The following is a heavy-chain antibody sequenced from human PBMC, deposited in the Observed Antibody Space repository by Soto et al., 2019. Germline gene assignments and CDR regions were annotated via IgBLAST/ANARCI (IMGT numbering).Heavy chain of an antibody. CDR2: IYSGGST. V-gene: IGHV3-53*01. D-gene: IGHD2-15*01. Sequence: EVQLVESGGGLIQPGGSLRLSCAASGFTVSSNYMSWVRQAPGKGLEWVSVIYSGGSTYYADSVKGRFTISRDNSKNTLYLQMNSLRAEDTAGYYCARDKSGGRRYNWFDPWGQGTLVTVSS. J-gene: IGHJ5*02. CDR1: GFTVSSNY. CDR3: ARDKSGGRRYNWFDP.